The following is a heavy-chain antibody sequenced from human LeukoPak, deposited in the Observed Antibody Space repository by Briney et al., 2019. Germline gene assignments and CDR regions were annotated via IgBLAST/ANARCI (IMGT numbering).Heavy chain of an antibody. D-gene: IGHD3-10*02. CDR3: ARSEYYVNYFDY. CDR1: GGSISSGDYY. V-gene: IGHV4-30-4*01. J-gene: IGHJ4*02. CDR2: IYYSWCT. Sequence: SETLSLTCNVSGGSISSGDYYWSWIRQPPGKGLEWIGYIYYSWCTYYNPSLKSRVTISVDTSKNQFSLKLSSVTAADTAVYYCARSEYYVNYFDYWGQGTLVTVSS.